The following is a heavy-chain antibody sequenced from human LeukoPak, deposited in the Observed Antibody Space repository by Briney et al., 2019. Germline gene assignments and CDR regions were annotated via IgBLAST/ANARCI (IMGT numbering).Heavy chain of an antibody. CDR1: GGSISSYY. CDR3: ARXRRGYCSSTSCYEEDDY. J-gene: IGHJ4*02. V-gene: IGHV4-59*01. D-gene: IGHD2-2*01. Sequence: SETLSLTCTVSGGSISSYYWSWIRQPPGKGLEWIGYIYYSGSTNYNPSLKSRVTISVDTSKNQFSLKLSSVTAADTAVYYCARXRRGYCSSTSCYEEDDYWGQGTLVTVSX. CDR2: IYYSGST.